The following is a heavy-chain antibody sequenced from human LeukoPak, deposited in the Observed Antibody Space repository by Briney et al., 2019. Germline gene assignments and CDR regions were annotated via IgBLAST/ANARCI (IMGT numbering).Heavy chain of an antibody. Sequence: GESLRLSCVGSGFSFSNYSLNWVRQTPGKGLEWVSSISKGSGYIYQTDSVKGRFTISRDNSKNTLYLQMNSLRAEDTAVYYCAKGSRPVIAATFFDYWGQGTLVTVSS. CDR3: AKGSRPVIAATFFDY. CDR1: GFSFSNYS. J-gene: IGHJ4*02. CDR2: ISKGSGYI. D-gene: IGHD2-15*01. V-gene: IGHV3-21*04.